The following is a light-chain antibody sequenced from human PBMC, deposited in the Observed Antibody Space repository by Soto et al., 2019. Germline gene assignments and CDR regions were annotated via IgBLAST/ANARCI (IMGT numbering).Light chain of an antibody. CDR2: DAS. V-gene: IGKV1-5*01. CDR3: QQYNSYSRT. Sequence: TQSPSTLSASVGERVTITCRASQSVSNWLAWYQQKPGKAPKLLIYDASSLESGVPSRFSGSGSGTEFTLTISSLQPDDFATYYCQQYNSYSRTFGGGTKV. CDR1: QSVSNW. J-gene: IGKJ4*01.